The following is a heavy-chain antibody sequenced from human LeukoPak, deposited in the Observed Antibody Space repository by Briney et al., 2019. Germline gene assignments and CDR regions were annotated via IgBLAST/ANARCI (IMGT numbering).Heavy chain of an antibody. Sequence: GASVNVSCKASGYTFTSYGISGVRQAPGQGREGMGWSSAYNGNTNYAQKLQGRGTMTTATSTSTAYMERRSLRSDDPAVYYCARDKTSSDFPGYWGQGTLVTVSS. D-gene: IGHD3-3*01. J-gene: IGHJ4*02. V-gene: IGHV1-18*01. CDR2: SSAYNGNT. CDR1: GYTFTSYG. CDR3: ARDKTSSDFPGY.